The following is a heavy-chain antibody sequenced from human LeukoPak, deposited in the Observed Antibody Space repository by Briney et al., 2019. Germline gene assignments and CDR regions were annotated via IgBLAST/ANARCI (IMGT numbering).Heavy chain of an antibody. CDR1: GFNLDDYA. CDR3: AKDILTNYYGSGSYYDY. D-gene: IGHD3-10*01. Sequence: SLRLSCAASGFNLDDYAMHWVRQAPGKGLEWVSGISWNSGSIGYADSVKGRFTISRDNAKNSLYLQMNSLRAEDTALYYCAKDILTNYYGSGSYYDYWGQGTLVTVSS. V-gene: IGHV3-9*01. CDR2: ISWNSGSI. J-gene: IGHJ4*02.